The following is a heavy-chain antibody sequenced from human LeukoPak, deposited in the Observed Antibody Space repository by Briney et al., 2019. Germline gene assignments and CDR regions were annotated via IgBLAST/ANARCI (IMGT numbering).Heavy chain of an antibody. D-gene: IGHD3-10*01. V-gene: IGHV1-69*04. Sequence: ASVKVSCKASGGTFSSYAISWVRQAPGQGLEWMGRIIPILGIANYAQKFQGRVTITADKSTSTAYMELSSLGSEDTAVYYCARAYYYGSGKGFMDVWGQGTTVTVSS. CDR1: GGTFSSYA. J-gene: IGHJ6*02. CDR2: IIPILGIA. CDR3: ARAYYYGSGKGFMDV.